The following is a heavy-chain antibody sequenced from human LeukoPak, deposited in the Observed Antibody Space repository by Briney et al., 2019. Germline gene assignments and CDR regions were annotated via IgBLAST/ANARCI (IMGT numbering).Heavy chain of an antibody. J-gene: IGHJ4*02. CDR3: ASSDYGGNSGLDY. CDR2: INPSGGST. CDR1: GYTFTSYY. D-gene: IGHD4-23*01. Sequence: ASVKVSCKSSGYTFTSYYMHWVRQAPGQGLEWMGIINPSGGSTSYAQKFQGRVTMTRDTSTSAVYMELSSLRSEDTAVYYCASSDYGGNSGLDYWGQGTLVTVSS. V-gene: IGHV1-46*01.